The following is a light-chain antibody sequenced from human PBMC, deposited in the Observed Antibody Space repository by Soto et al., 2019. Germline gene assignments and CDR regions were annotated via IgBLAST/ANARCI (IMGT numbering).Light chain of an antibody. Sequence: DIQMTQSPSTLSASVGDRVTITCRASQSISVWLAWYQQKPGKAPKLLISDASNLESGVPSRFSGSGSGTQFTLTISSLQPDDFASYYCQQYNSYPITFGQGTRLEIK. CDR2: DAS. CDR3: QQYNSYPIT. CDR1: QSISVW. J-gene: IGKJ5*01. V-gene: IGKV1-5*01.